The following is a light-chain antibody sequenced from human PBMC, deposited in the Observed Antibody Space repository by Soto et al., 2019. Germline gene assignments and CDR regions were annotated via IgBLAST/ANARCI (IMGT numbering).Light chain of an antibody. CDR3: QEYDSSWT. J-gene: IGKJ1*01. CDR2: DVS. V-gene: IGKV1-5*01. CDR1: QSISYW. Sequence: IPITHSPSSLSASVSYRVTITCRASQSISYWLAWYQQKPGKAPKVLIYDVSRLESGVPSRFSGSGSGTEFTLTINSLQPDDLATYYCQEYDSSWTFGQGTKVDIK.